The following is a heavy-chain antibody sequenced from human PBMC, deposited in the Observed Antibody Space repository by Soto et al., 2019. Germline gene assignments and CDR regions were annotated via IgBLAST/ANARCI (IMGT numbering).Heavy chain of an antibody. CDR3: ARGVRTRYYYMDV. Sequence: SETLSLTCIVSSVSITSDNWWSWVRQPPGKGLEWIGVIYHTGKTNYNPSPKSRATISVDKSKNQFSLNLSSVTAADTAVYYCARGVRTRYYYMDVWAKGNTVTVSS. D-gene: IGHD2-15*01. J-gene: IGHJ6*03. CDR1: SVSITSDNW. V-gene: IGHV4-4*02. CDR2: IYHTGKT.